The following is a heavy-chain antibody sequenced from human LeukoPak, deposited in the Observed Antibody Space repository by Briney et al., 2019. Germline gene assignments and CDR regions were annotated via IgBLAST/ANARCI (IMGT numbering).Heavy chain of an antibody. J-gene: IGHJ4*02. V-gene: IGHV4-4*02. CDR2: IYYSGST. CDR1: GGSISNNSW. D-gene: IGHD2-15*01. CDR3: ARRGRHSQFDY. Sequence: SETLSLTCAVSGGSISNNSWWSWVRQPPGKGLEWIGEIYYSGSTNYNPPLKSRVTISVDTSKNQFSLKLSSVTAADTAVYYCARRGRHSQFDYWGQGTLVTVSS.